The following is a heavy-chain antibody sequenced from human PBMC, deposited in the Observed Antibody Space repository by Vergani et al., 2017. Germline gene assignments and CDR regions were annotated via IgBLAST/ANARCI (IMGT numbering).Heavy chain of an antibody. CDR3: ARGNPYVDFDI. CDR1: GYSISSDCH. J-gene: IGHJ3*02. Sequence: QVQLQESGPRLVKPSETLSLTCAVSGYSISSDCHWGWIRQPPGKGLEWIGTIYHTGSAYYNPSLKSRVTISVDTSRNQISLKLTSVTATDTAIYFCARGNPYVDFDIWGQGTMITVSS. CDR2: IYHTGSA. D-gene: IGHD3-16*01. V-gene: IGHV4-38-2*01.